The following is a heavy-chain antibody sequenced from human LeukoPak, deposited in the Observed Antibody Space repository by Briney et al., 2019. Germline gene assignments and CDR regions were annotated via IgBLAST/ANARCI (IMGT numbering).Heavy chain of an antibody. J-gene: IGHJ4*02. CDR2: IDHSGST. V-gene: IGHV4-34*01. D-gene: IGHD2-15*01. Sequence: SDTLSLTCAVYGRSFSGYYWSWIRQPPGKGLEWIGEIDHSGSTNYNPSLKSRVTISVDTSKNQFSLKLSSVTAADTAVYYCARARPRGYCSGGSCYPAVDYWGQGTLVTVSS. CDR3: ARARPRGYCSGGSCYPAVDY. CDR1: GRSFSGYY.